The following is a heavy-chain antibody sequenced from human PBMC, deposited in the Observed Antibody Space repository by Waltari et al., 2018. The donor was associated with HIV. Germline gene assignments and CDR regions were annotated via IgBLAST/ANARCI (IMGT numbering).Heavy chain of an antibody. CDR2: VRDIDST. CDR3: AKDDRASRGLDD. Sequence: EVQLLESGGGLVQPGGSLSLPCAASGFPFSNYAMSWVRQAPGKGLEWVAVVRDIDSTYYVDSVKGRFIISRDDSKDSLYPQMNSLRVEDTAVYYCAKDDRASRGLDDWGQGTLVTVSS. D-gene: IGHD5-12*01. V-gene: IGHV3-23*01. J-gene: IGHJ4*02. CDR1: GFPFSNYA.